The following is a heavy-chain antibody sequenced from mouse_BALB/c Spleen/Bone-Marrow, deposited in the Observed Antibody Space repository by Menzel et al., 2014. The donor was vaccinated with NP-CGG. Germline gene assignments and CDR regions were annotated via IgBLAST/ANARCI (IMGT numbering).Heavy chain of an antibody. CDR3: XRTAXXDY. CDR2: FYPGGGYT. J-gene: IGHJ2*01. Sequence: QVQLQQSGAELVRPGTSVKISCKASGYTFTNYWLGWIKQRPGHGLEWIGDFYPGGGYTNYNEEFKGKATLTADASSSTAYMQLSSLTSEDSAVYXXXRTAXXDYWGQGTTLTVSS. CDR1: GYTFTNYW. V-gene: IGHV1-63*02.